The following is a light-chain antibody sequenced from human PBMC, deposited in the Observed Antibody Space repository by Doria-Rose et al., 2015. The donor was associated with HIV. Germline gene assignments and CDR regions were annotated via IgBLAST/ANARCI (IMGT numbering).Light chain of an antibody. CDR1: QSLLYTSKNY. CDR2: WAS. V-gene: IGKV4-1*01. CDR3: QQYYDTPS. Sequence: TQSPGSLGMSLGERATLNCKSNQSLLYTSKNYLAWYQQKPGQPPKLLIYWASTRQSGVPARFSGSVSGTDCTLTISSLEAEDVAVYYCQQYYDTPSFGPGTTVDIK. J-gene: IGKJ3*01.